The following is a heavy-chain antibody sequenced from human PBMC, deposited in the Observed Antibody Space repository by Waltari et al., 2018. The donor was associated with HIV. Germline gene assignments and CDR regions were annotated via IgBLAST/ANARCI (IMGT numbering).Heavy chain of an antibody. J-gene: IGHJ4*02. CDR2: ARNRANSYTT. V-gene: IGHV3-72*01. Sequence: EVYLVESWGGLVQPGGSLRLSCEASGFTFSAYSMDWVRQAPGKGLEWVARARNRANSYTTEYAASVKGRFTISRDDLKNSLYLQMNSLKPEDTAVYYCTSSDPTRGYRFFDYWGQGILVAVSS. D-gene: IGHD5-18*01. CDR1: GFTFSAYS. CDR3: TSSDPTRGYRFFDY.